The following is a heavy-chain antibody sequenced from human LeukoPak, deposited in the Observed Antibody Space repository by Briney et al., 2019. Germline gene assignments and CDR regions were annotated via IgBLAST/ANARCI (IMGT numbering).Heavy chain of an antibody. Sequence: ASVKLSCKASGYTFTGYYLHWVRQAPGQGHEWMGLINTNSGGTNYAQKFQGRVTMTRDTSISTAYMELSRLRSDATAVYYCAGDWDSSGWYVLAEFGYWGQGTLVTVSS. CDR2: INTNSGGT. D-gene: IGHD6-19*01. J-gene: IGHJ4*02. CDR3: AGDWDSSGWYVLAEFGY. V-gene: IGHV1-2*02. CDR1: GYTFTGYY.